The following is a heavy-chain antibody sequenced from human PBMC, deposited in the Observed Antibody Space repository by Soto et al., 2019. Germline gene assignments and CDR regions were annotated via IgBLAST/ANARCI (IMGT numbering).Heavy chain of an antibody. J-gene: IGHJ6*02. CDR1: GFTFSSYD. Sequence: QPVGSLRLSCAASGFTFSSYDMHWVRQATGKGLEWVSAIGTAGDTYYPGSVKGRFTITRENAKNSLYLQMNSLRAGDTAVYYCARAGSDYGGYYYYGMDVWGQGTTVTVSS. D-gene: IGHD4-17*01. CDR2: IGTAGDT. CDR3: ARAGSDYGGYYYYGMDV. V-gene: IGHV3-13*01.